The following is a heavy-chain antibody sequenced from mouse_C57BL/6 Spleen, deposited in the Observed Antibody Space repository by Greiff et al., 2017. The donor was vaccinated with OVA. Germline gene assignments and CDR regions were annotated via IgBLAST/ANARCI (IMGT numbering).Heavy chain of an antibody. Sequence: DVHLVESGGGLVKPGGSLKLSCAASGFTFSDYGMHWVRQAPEKGLEWVAYISSGSSTIYYADTVKGRFTISRDNAKNTLFLQMTSLRSEDTAMYYCARDDYYGSSFDYWGQGTTLTVSS. V-gene: IGHV5-17*01. D-gene: IGHD1-1*01. CDR2: ISSGSSTI. CDR1: GFTFSDYG. CDR3: ARDDYYGSSFDY. J-gene: IGHJ2*01.